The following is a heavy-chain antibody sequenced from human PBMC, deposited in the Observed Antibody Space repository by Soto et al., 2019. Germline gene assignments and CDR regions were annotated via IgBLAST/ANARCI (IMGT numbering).Heavy chain of an antibody. J-gene: IGHJ4*02. CDR1: GYSFTGYL. CDR3: APRRGGYGSNSDAGFEY. V-gene: IGHV1-2*02. D-gene: IGHD5-18*01. Sequence: QVQLVQSGAEVKKPGASVKISCQASGYSFTGYLIHWVRQAPGQGLEWMAWINPNRGATNYAQNFQGRVTVTRDTSITTAYMELSRLRSDDSAVYYCAPRRGGYGSNSDAGFEYWGQGTLVTVSS. CDR2: INPNRGAT.